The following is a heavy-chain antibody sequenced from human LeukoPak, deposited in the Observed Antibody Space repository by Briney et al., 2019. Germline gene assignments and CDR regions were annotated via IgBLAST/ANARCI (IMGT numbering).Heavy chain of an antibody. D-gene: IGHD2-2*01. Sequence: GGSLRLSCAASGFTFSSYAMSWVRQAPGKGLEWVSAISGSGANTYHADSGKGRFSISRDNSKNTLYLQMNSLRAEDTAVYYCAKGSRGYCSSTSCHRLTWGQGTLVTVSS. CDR2: ISGSGANT. CDR3: AKGSRGYCSSTSCHRLT. J-gene: IGHJ5*02. CDR1: GFTFSSYA. V-gene: IGHV3-23*01.